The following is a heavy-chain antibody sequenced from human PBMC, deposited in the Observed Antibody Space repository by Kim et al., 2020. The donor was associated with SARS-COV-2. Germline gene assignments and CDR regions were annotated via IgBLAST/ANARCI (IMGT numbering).Heavy chain of an antibody. CDR1: GFIFSEYG. V-gene: IGHV3-33*06. Sequence: GGSLRLSCAASGFIFSEYGMNWVRQAPGKGLEWVAVIWNAAKHKHYAHSVKGRFTISRDNSRNTLYLQMNSLRAEDTAVYYCAKCRCGPTTSPVADSWG. J-gene: IGHJ5*01. CDR2: IWNAAKHK. D-gene: IGHD1-1*01. CDR3: AKCRCGPTTSPVADS.